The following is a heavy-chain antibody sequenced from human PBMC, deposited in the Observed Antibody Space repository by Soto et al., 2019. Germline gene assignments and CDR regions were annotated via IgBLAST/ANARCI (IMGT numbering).Heavy chain of an antibody. J-gene: IGHJ4*02. D-gene: IGHD3-22*01. V-gene: IGHV3-15*07. Sequence: GGSLRLSCAASGFTFSNAWMNWVRQAPGKGLEWVGRIKSKTDGGTTDYAAPVKGRFTISRDDSKNTLYLQMNSLKTEDTAVYYCTTDAVWLLLRTTYDYWGQGTLVTVSS. CDR2: IKSKTDGGTT. CDR1: GFTFSNAW. CDR3: TTDAVWLLLRTTYDY.